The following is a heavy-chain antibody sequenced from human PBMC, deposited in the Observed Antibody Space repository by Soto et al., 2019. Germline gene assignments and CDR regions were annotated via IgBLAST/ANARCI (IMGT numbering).Heavy chain of an antibody. CDR1: GFTVSSNY. CDR3: ARDRVAVAVLEKRFENPYYYMVV. J-gene: IGHJ6*03. CDR2: IYSGGST. V-gene: IGHV3-66*01. Sequence: GGSLRLSCAASGFTVSSNYMSWVRQAPGKGLEWVSFIYSGGSTYYADSVKGRFTISRDNSKNTLYLQMNSLRAEDTAVYYCARDRVAVAVLEKRFENPYYYMVVWGKGPSVT. D-gene: IGHD6-19*01.